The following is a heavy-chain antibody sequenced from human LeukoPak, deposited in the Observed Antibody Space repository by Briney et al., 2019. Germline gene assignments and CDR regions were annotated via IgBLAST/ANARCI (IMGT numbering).Heavy chain of an antibody. V-gene: IGHV3-23*01. Sequence: GGSLRLSCAASGFTFSSYAMSWVRQAPGKGLEWVSAISGSGGRTYYADSVKGRFTISRDNAKNSLYLQLNSLRAEDTAVYYCATDRGFASFDYWGQGTLVTVSS. D-gene: IGHD3-3*01. CDR1: GFTFSSYA. J-gene: IGHJ4*02. CDR2: ISGSGGRT. CDR3: ATDRGFASFDY.